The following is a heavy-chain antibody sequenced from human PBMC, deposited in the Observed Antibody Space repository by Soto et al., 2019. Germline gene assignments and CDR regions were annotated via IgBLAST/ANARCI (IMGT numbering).Heavy chain of an antibody. CDR1: GFTFSSYG. V-gene: IGHV3-30*18. Sequence: QVQLVESGGGVVQPGRSLRLSCAASGFTFSSYGMHWVRQAPGKGLEWVAVISYDGSNKYYADSVKGRFTISRDNSKNTRYLQMNSLRAEDTAVYYCAKALYDSSGYYYVGYWGQGTLVTVSS. D-gene: IGHD3-22*01. CDR2: ISYDGSNK. J-gene: IGHJ4*02. CDR3: AKALYDSSGYYYVGY.